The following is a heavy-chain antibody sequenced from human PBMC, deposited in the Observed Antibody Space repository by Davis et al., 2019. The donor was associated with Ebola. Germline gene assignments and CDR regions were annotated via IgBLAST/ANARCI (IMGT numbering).Heavy chain of an antibody. J-gene: IGHJ4*02. CDR1: GFTFSSYG. D-gene: IGHD3-16*01. Sequence: PGGSLRLSCAASGFTFSSYGMHWVRQAPGKGLEWVAVISYDGSNKYYADSVKGRFTISRDNSKNTLYLQLNSLRAEDTAIYYCAKDAVGWNGGFDYWGQGTLVTVSS. V-gene: IGHV3-30*18. CDR2: ISYDGSNK. CDR3: AKDAVGWNGGFDY.